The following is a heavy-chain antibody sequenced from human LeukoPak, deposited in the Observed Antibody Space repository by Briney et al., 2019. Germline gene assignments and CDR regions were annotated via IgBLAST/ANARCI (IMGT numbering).Heavy chain of an antibody. CDR2: VNHSGST. D-gene: IGHD3-3*01. CDR1: GGSFSGYY. Sequence: SETLSLTCAVYGGSFSGYYWSWIRQPPGKGLEWIGEVNHSGSTNYNPSLKSRVTISVDTSKNQFSPKLSSVTAADTAVYYCARGDYDFWSGYTNWFDPWGQGTLVTVSS. CDR3: ARGDYDFWSGYTNWFDP. J-gene: IGHJ5*02. V-gene: IGHV4-34*01.